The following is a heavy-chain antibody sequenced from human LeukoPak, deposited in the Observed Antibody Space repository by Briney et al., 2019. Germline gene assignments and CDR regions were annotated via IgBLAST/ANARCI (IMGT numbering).Heavy chain of an antibody. CDR2: ISAYNGNT. CDR1: GYTSTSYG. CDR3: ARGTSGSYYNVDLDY. Sequence: ASVKVSCKASGYTSTSYGISWVRQAPGQGLEWMGWISAYNGNTNYAQKLQGRVTMTTDTSTSTAYMELRSLRSDDTAVYYCARGTSGSYYNVDLDYWGQGTLVTVSS. D-gene: IGHD3-10*01. V-gene: IGHV1-18*01. J-gene: IGHJ4*02.